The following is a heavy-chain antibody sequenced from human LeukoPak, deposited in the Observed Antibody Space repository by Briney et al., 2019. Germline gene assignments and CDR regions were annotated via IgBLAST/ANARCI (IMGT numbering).Heavy chain of an antibody. D-gene: IGHD6-19*01. V-gene: IGHV1-3*01. Sequence: GASVKVSCKASGYTFTSYAMHWVRQAPGQRLEWMGWINAGNGNTKYSQKFQGRVTITRDTSASTAYMGLSSLRSEDTAVYYCAREDNSSGWHYWGQGTLVTVSS. CDR1: GYTFTSYA. J-gene: IGHJ4*02. CDR3: AREDNSSGWHY. CDR2: INAGNGNT.